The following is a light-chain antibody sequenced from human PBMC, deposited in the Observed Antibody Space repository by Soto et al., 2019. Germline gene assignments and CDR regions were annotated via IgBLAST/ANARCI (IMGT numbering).Light chain of an antibody. V-gene: IGKV1-5*01. CDR1: QSINIW. CDR3: QQYNSYSLYT. Sequence: DIPMTQSPSTLSASVGDRVTITCRASQSINIWLAWYQQKPGTAPKLLIYDASSLESGVPSRFSGSGSGTEFTLTISSLQPGDFATYYCQQYNSYSLYTFGQGTKLEIK. CDR2: DAS. J-gene: IGKJ2*01.